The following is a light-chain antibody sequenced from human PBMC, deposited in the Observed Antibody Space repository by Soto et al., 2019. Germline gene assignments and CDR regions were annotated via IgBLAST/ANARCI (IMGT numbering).Light chain of an antibody. J-gene: IGLJ3*02. CDR3: QSSNSSLSAWV. CDR2: GNS. CDR1: SSNIGAGYD. Sequence: QSVLTQPPSVSGAPGQRVTISCTGTSSNIGAGYDVHWYQQLPGTAPKLLIYGNSNRPSGVPDRFSGSKSGTSASLAITGVHAEDDAAYYCQSSNSSLSAWVFGGGTKLTVL. V-gene: IGLV1-40*01.